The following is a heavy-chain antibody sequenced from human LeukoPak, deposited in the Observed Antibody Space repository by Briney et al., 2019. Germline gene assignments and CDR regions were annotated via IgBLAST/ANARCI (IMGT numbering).Heavy chain of an antibody. J-gene: IGHJ4*02. CDR3: ARVTTGGYYNC. CDR1: GGSISSGSYY. V-gene: IGHV4-61*02. D-gene: IGHD3-22*01. Sequence: SQTLSLTCTVSGGSISSGSYYWSWIRQPAGKGLEWIGRIYTSGSTNYNPSLKSRVTISVDTSKNQFSRKLNSVTAADTAVYYCARVTTGGYYNCWGQGTLVTVSS. CDR2: IYTSGST.